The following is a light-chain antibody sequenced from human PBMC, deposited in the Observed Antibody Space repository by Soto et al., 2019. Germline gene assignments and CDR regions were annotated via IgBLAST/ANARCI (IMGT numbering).Light chain of an antibody. CDR1: QNVNIY. J-gene: IGKJ5*01. CDR3: QHRAIWPVS. CDR2: DAS. V-gene: IGKV3-11*01. Sequence: EIVLTQSPATLSLSPGERATLSCRASQNVNIYLAWYQQKPGLPPRLLIYDASTRATGIPARFSGSGSGTDFSLTISSLEPEDFAVYYCQHRAIWPVSFGQGTRLEMK.